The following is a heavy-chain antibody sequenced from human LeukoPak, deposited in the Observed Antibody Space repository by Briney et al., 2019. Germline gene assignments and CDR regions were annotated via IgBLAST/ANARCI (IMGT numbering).Heavy chain of an antibody. CDR1: GFIFSDYS. Sequence: GGSLRLSCAASGFIFSDYSMNWVRQAPGKGLEWVSSISSNSDFMYYADSVKGRFTISRDNAENSLFLQMTSLRVGDTAVYYCARDPPARGDSWGQGTLVTVSS. V-gene: IGHV3-21*01. CDR2: ISSNSDFM. J-gene: IGHJ4*02. CDR3: ARDPPARGDS.